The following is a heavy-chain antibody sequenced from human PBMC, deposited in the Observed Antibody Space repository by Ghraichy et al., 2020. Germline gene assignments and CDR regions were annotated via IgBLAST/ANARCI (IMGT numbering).Heavy chain of an antibody. CDR3: ARYCGGGCQLPHDAFDI. J-gene: IGHJ3*02. CDR2: VNQYANEK. Sequence: GGSLRLSCAASGFSFRDYWMTWVRQAPRKGLGWVANVNQYANEKYYVESVKGRFNISRDNARNSLYLQMNSLRAEDTAVYYCARYCGGGCQLPHDAFDIWGQGTMVSVSS. CDR1: GFSFRDYW. D-gene: IGHD2-21*02. V-gene: IGHV3-7*01.